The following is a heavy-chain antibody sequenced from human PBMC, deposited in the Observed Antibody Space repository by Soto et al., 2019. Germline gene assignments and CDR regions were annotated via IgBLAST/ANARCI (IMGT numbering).Heavy chain of an antibody. Sequence: QVQLVESGGGVVQPGRSLRLSCAASGFTFSSYAMHWVRQAPGKGLEWVAVISYDGSNKYYADSVKGRFTISRDNSKHTLQLQMHSLRAEDTAVYDCARPLLRDDYNWGYFDLWGRGTLVTVSS. V-gene: IGHV3-30-3*01. J-gene: IGHJ2*01. CDR2: ISYDGSNK. CDR3: ARPLLRDDYNWGYFDL. CDR1: GFTFSSYA. D-gene: IGHD4-4*01.